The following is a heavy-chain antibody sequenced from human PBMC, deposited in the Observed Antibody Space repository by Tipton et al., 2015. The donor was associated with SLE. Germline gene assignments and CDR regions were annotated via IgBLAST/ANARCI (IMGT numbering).Heavy chain of an antibody. CDR1: GFNFRRHW. D-gene: IGHD2-21*01. Sequence: SLRLSCAASGFNFRRHWMDWVRQVPGKGLVWLSRMNSDGSNVFYADSVMGRFTISRDNSRNTLYLQMNSLRAEDTVVYFCARETVPCASACYWVNGWFDPWVQVTLVTVSS. CDR3: ARETVPCASACYWVNGWFDP. CDR2: MNSDGSNV. J-gene: IGHJ5*02. V-gene: IGHV3-74*01.